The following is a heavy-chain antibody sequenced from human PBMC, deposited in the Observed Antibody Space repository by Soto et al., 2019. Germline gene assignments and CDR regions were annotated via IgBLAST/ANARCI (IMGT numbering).Heavy chain of an antibody. D-gene: IGHD3-16*01. V-gene: IGHV3-48*01. J-gene: IGHJ4*02. CDR2: ISSSSGSI. Sequence: HPGGSLRLSCAAYGFIFSNYGMSWVRQAPGKGLEWVSYISSSSGSIYYADSVKGRFTISRDNAKNSLYLQMNSLRAEDTAVYYCARERFSDYWGQGTLVTVSS. CDR1: GFIFSNYG. CDR3: ARERFSDY.